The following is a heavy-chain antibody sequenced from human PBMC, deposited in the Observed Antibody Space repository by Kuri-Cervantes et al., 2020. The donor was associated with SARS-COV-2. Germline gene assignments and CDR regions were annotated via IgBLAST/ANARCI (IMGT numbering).Heavy chain of an antibody. CDR2: IYYTGSP. CDR1: GCSISSSSYY. V-gene: IGHV4-61*05. D-gene: IGHD6-13*01. Sequence: SETLSLTCTVSGCSISSSSYYWGWIRQPPGKGLEWIGYIYYTGSPNYNPSLKSRVSISVDTSNNQFSLKLTSVTAADTAVYFCARVRAAADFGMDVWAQGTTVTVSS. CDR3: ARVRAAADFGMDV. J-gene: IGHJ6*02.